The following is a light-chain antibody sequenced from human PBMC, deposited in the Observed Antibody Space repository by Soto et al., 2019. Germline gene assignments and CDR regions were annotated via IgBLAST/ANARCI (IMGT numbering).Light chain of an antibody. Sequence: QSVLTQPASVSGSPGQSITISCTGTSSDVGGYNYVSWYQQHPGKAPKLMIYDVSNRPSGVSNRFSGFKSGNTASLTISWLQAEDEVDYYCSSYTSSSTLVVFGGGTEVTVL. J-gene: IGLJ2*01. V-gene: IGLV2-14*01. CDR2: DVS. CDR3: SSYTSSSTLVV. CDR1: SSDVGGYNY.